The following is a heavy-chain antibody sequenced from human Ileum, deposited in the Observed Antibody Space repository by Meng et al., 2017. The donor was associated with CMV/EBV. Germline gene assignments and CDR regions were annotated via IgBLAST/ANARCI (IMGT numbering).Heavy chain of an antibody. CDR1: GGSISSSSYY. CDR3: ARVVGAIVTQYYFDY. Sequence: SETLSLTCTVSGGSISSSSYYWGWIRQPPGKGLEWIGSIYYSGSTYYNPSLKSRVTISVDTSKNQFPLKLSSVTAADTAVYYCARVVGAIVTQYYFDYWGQGTLVTVSS. CDR2: IYYSGST. D-gene: IGHD1-26*01. J-gene: IGHJ4*02. V-gene: IGHV4-39*06.